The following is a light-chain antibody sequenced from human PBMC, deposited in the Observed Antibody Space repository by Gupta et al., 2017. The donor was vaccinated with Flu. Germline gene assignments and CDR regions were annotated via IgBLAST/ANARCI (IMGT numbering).Light chain of an antibody. Sequence: SACPQLPPVSGSPGQSTPRSCVETSSDVGGYDYVSWYQQHPGKAPELLIFEVSRRPSRISDRFSGSKSGNTASLTISGLLAEDEAYYYCSSYTNTNTVVVFGGGTKLTVL. CDR1: SSDVGGYDY. CDR2: EVS. V-gene: IGLV2-14*01. J-gene: IGLJ2*01. CDR3: SSYTNTNTVVV.